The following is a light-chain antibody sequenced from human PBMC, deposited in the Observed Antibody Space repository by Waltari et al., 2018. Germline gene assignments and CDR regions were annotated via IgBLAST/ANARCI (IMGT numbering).Light chain of an antibody. V-gene: IGLV2-14*03. Sequence: QSALTQPASVSGSPGQSIAISCTGSSGDIGGYDFVSWYQQHPGEAPKLIIYDVFNRPSGISDRFSGSKSGNTASLTISVLQTDYEANYYCSSYSDSSTPVLFGGGTTVTVL. CDR3: SSYSDSSTPVL. CDR2: DVF. J-gene: IGLJ2*01. CDR1: SGDIGGYDF.